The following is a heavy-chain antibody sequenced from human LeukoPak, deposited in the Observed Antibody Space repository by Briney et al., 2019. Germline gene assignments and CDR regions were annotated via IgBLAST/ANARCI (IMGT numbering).Heavy chain of an antibody. D-gene: IGHD5-18*01. J-gene: IGHJ3*02. CDR3: ARGIAWRSSMVTSAFDI. V-gene: IGHV4-59*01. Sequence: SETLSLTCTGSGGSISSYYWSWIRQPPGKGLEWIGYIYYSGTTNYNPSLKSRVTISVDTSKNQFSLKLSSVTAADTAVYYCARGIAWRSSMVTSAFDIWGQGTMVTVSS. CDR2: IYYSGTT. CDR1: GGSISSYY.